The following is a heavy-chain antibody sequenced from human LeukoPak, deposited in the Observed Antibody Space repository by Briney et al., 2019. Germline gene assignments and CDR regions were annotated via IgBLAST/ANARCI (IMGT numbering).Heavy chain of an antibody. CDR2: ISGDQTTT. D-gene: IGHD2-15*01. Sequence: KAGGSLRLSCTASGFTFSSSWIHWVRQVPGKGPVWVSRISGDQTTTTYADSVKGRFTISRDNAKNTLYLQMNSLRAEDTAVYYCVVVVTTIVYWGQGTLVTVSS. CDR1: GFTFSSSW. J-gene: IGHJ4*02. CDR3: VVVVTTIVY. V-gene: IGHV3-74*01.